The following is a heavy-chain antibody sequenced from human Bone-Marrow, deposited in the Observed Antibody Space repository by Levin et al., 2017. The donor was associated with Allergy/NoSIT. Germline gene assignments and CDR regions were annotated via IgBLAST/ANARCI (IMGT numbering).Heavy chain of an antibody. D-gene: IGHD2/OR15-2a*01. Sequence: RGESLKISCAASGFTFSDYYMSWIRQAPGKGLEWLSYISFSGSNIYYADSVKGRFTISRDNAKKLLYLQMNSLRAEDTAVYYCARGEYCTSSSCYTKPRSSLDVWGRGTTATVSS. CDR3: ARGEYCTSSSCYTKPRSSLDV. CDR1: GFTFSDYY. J-gene: IGHJ6*02. V-gene: IGHV3-11*01. CDR2: ISFSGSNI.